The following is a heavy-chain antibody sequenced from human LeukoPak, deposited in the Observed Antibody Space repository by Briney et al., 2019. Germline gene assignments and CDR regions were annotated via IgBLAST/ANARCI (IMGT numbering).Heavy chain of an antibody. CDR2: ISAYNGNT. J-gene: IGHJ3*02. D-gene: IGHD6-19*01. Sequence: ASVKVSCKGSGYTFTSYGISWVRQAPGQGLEWMGWISAYNGNTNYAQKLQGRVTMTTDTSTSTAYMELRSLRSDDTAVYYCARDLPRIAVPVFVAFDIWGQGTMLTVSS. CDR1: GYTFTSYG. V-gene: IGHV1-18*01. CDR3: ARDLPRIAVPVFVAFDI.